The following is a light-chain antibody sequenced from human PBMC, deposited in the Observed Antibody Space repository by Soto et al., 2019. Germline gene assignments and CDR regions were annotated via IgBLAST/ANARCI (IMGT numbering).Light chain of an antibody. Sequence: EIVLTQSPGTLSLSPGERATLSCRASQSFSSSYLAWYQQKPGQAPRLLIYGASSRATGIPDRFSGSGSGTDFTLIISRLEPEDFSVYYFQQYGTSSTFGQGTRLEI. CDR3: QQYGTSST. CDR1: QSFSSSY. V-gene: IGKV3-20*01. J-gene: IGKJ5*01. CDR2: GAS.